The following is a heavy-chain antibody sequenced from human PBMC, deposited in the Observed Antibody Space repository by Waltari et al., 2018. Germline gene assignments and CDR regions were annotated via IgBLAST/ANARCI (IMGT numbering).Heavy chain of an antibody. Sequence: HVQLQESGPGLVNPSETLSLTCTVSGDFPSDDHWTWIRQAPGKGLEWIAYLRNTGSTKRNPSLERRVTISAATSKKQFTRRLTSVTAADTAVYYCARLPTKYYDSLGWGFFDQWGQGILVTVSS. V-gene: IGHV4-59*08. D-gene: IGHD3-22*01. CDR1: GDFPSDDH. CDR3: ARLPTKYYDSLGWGFFDQ. CDR2: LRNTGST. J-gene: IGHJ4*02.